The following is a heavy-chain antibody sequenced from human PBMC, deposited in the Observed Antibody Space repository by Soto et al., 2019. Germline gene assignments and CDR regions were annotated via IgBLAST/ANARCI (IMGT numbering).Heavy chain of an antibody. Sequence: PGGSLRLSCAASGFTFSSYDMHWVRQATGKGLEWVSAIGTAGDTYYPGSVKGRFTISRENAKNSLYLQMNSLRAGDTAVYYCARDRRVAGHDAFDIWGQGTMVTVSS. V-gene: IGHV3-13*01. J-gene: IGHJ3*02. CDR2: IGTAGDT. D-gene: IGHD6-19*01. CDR1: GFTFSSYD. CDR3: ARDRRVAGHDAFDI.